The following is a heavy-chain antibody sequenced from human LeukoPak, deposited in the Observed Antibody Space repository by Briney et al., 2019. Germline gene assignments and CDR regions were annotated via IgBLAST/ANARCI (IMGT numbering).Heavy chain of an antibody. CDR2: INHSGST. Sequence: PSETLSLTCAVYGGSFSGYYWSWIRQPPGKGLEWIGEINHSGSTNYNPSLKSRVTISVDTSKSQFSLKLSSVTAADTAVYHCARASGVFGVVYYFDYWGQGTLVTVSS. J-gene: IGHJ4*02. CDR1: GGSFSGYY. CDR3: ARASGVFGVVYYFDY. D-gene: IGHD3-3*01. V-gene: IGHV4-34*01.